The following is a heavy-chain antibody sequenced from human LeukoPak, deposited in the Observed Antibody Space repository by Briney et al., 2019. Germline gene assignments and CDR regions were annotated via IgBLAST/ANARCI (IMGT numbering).Heavy chain of an antibody. Sequence: ASVKVSCTASGYTFTSYAMHWVRQAPGQRLEWMGWINAGNGNTKYSQKFQGRVTITRNTPASTAYMELSSLRSEDTAVYYCARSAAAGTIDYWGQGTLVTVSS. CDR2: INAGNGNT. J-gene: IGHJ4*02. D-gene: IGHD6-13*01. CDR3: ARSAAAGTIDY. CDR1: GYTFTSYA. V-gene: IGHV1-3*01.